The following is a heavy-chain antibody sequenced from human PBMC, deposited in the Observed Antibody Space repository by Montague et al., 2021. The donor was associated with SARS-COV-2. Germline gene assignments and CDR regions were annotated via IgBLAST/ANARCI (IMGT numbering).Heavy chain of an antibody. CDR1: GGSISSSSYY. D-gene: IGHD3-3*01. CDR2: IYYSGST. CDR3: ARHGLAGITIFGVVTPRGGFDI. V-gene: IGHV4-39*01. Sequence: ESLSLTYTVSGGSISSSSYYWGWIRQPPGKGLEWIGSIYYSGSTYYNPSLKSRVTISVDTSKNQFSLKLSSVTAADTAVYYCARHGLAGITIFGVVTPRGGFDIWGQGTMVTVSS. J-gene: IGHJ3*02.